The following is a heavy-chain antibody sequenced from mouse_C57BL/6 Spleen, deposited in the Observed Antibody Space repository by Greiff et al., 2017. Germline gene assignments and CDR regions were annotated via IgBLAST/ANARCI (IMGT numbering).Heavy chain of an antibody. J-gene: IGHJ4*01. D-gene: IGHD3-1*01. Sequence: QVHVKQPGAELVKPGASVKLSCKASGYTFTSYWMHWVKQRPGQGLEWIGMIHPNSGSTNYNEKFKSKATLTVDKSSSTAYMQLSSLTSEDSAVYYCARDGPAMDYWGQGTSVTVSS. CDR2: IHPNSGST. CDR3: ARDGPAMDY. CDR1: GYTFTSYW. V-gene: IGHV1-64*01.